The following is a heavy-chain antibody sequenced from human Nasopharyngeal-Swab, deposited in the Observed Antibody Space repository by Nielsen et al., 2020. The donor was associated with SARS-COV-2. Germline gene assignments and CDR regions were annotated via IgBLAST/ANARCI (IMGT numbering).Heavy chain of an antibody. J-gene: IGHJ5*02. D-gene: IGHD2-2*01. V-gene: IGHV4-34*01. Sequence: SETLSLTCAVYGGSFSGYYWSWIRQPPGKGLEWIGEINHSGSTNYNPSLKSRVTISVGTSKNQFSLKLSSVTAADTAVYYCAGFIVVVPAATHWFDPWGQGTLVTVSS. CDR1: GGSFSGYY. CDR3: AGFIVVVPAATHWFDP. CDR2: INHSGST.